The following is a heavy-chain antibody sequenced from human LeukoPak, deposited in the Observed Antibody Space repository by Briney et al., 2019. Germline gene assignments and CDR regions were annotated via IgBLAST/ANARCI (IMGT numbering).Heavy chain of an antibody. D-gene: IGHD6-19*01. CDR1: GFTFSGSA. J-gene: IGHJ4*02. CDR3: VRLLYSSGWFYFDS. Sequence: GGSLRLSCAASGFTFSGSAIHWVRQASGKGLEWVGRIRSKANSYATEYAASVKGRFTVSRDDSKSTAYLQMNSLKTEDTAVYYCVRLLYSSGWFYFDSWGQGTLVTVSS. V-gene: IGHV3-73*01. CDR2: IRSKANSYAT.